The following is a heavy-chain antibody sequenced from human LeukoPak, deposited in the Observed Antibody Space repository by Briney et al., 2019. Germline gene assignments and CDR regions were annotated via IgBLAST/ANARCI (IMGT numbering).Heavy chain of an antibody. J-gene: IGHJ5*02. Sequence: SETLSLTCTVSGRSISSYYWSWIRQPPGKGLEWIGYIYYSGSTNYNPSLKSRVTISVDTSKNQFSLKLSSVTAADTAVYYCARLAPTYYYDSSGPNWFDPWGQGTLVTVSS. V-gene: IGHV4-59*08. CDR3: ARLAPTYYYDSSGPNWFDP. CDR1: GRSISSYY. D-gene: IGHD3-22*01. CDR2: IYYSGST.